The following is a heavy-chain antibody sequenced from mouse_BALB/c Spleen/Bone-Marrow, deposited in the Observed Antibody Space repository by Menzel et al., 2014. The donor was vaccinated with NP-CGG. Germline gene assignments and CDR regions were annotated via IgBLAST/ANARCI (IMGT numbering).Heavy chain of an antibody. V-gene: IGHV5-17*02. CDR1: GFTFXSFG. Sequence: EVKLQESGGGLVQPGGSRKLSCAASGFTFXSFGMHWVRQTPEKGLEWVAYISSGSSTIYYADTVKGRFTISRDNPKNTLFLQVTSLRSEDTAMYYCTRGGNWDDFDYWGQGTTLTVSS. CDR2: ISSGSSTI. J-gene: IGHJ2*01. CDR3: TRGGNWDDFDY. D-gene: IGHD4-1*01.